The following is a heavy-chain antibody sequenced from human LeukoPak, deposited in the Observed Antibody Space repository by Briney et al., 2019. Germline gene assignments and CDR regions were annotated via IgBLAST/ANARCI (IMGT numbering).Heavy chain of an antibody. V-gene: IGHV3-66*04. CDR2: IYSGGST. Sequence: GGSLRLSCAASGFTVSNNYMSWVRQAPGKGLEWVSMIYSGGSTYYADSVKGRFTISRDNSKNSLYLQMHSLRAEDTAIYYCAKLPGGYYGSQNYRDYWGQGTPVTVSS. CDR3: AKLPGGYYGSQNYRDY. D-gene: IGHD3-10*01. J-gene: IGHJ4*02. CDR1: GFTVSNNY.